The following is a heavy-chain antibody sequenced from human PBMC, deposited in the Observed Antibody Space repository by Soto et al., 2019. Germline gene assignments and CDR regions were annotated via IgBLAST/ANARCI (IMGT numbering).Heavy chain of an antibody. D-gene: IGHD3-3*01. V-gene: IGHV3-21*01. CDR2: ISSSSSYI. Sequence: GGSLRLSCAASGFTFSSYSMNWVRQAPGKGLEWVSSISSSSSYIYYADSVKGRFTISRDNAKNSLYLQMNSLRAEDTAVYYCARELRFLEWLSRNYYFDYWGQGTLVTVSS. CDR3: ARELRFLEWLSRNYYFDY. CDR1: GFTFSSYS. J-gene: IGHJ4*02.